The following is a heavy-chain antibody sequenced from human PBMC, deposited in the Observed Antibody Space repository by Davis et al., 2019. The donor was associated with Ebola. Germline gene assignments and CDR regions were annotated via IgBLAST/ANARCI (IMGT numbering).Heavy chain of an antibody. CDR1: EFTFSSYW. D-gene: IGHD3-10*01. Sequence: GESLKISCAASEFTFSSYWMHWVRQAPGKGLEWVSVIYSGGSTYYADSVKGRFTISRDNAKNSLYLQMNSLRAEDTALYYCAKDLAGFGELLYYYGMDVWGKGTTVTVSS. CDR2: IYSGGST. V-gene: IGHV3-53*05. J-gene: IGHJ6*04. CDR3: AKDLAGFGELLYYYGMDV.